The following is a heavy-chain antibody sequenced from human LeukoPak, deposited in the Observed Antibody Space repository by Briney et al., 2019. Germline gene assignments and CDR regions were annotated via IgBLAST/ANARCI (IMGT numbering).Heavy chain of an antibody. J-gene: IGHJ4*02. CDR3: ATGSKSAYSSPGYFDS. CDR2: IGGSSGTM. V-gene: IGHV3-48*01. D-gene: IGHD6-13*01. CDR1: GFTLSTYG. Sequence: GGSLRLSCAAAGFTLSTYGVNWVRQAPGKGLEWVSGIGGSSGTMSYADSVKGRFTISRDTANNSLYLQMNSLRAEDTAVYYCATGSKSAYSSPGYFDSWGQGTLVTVSS.